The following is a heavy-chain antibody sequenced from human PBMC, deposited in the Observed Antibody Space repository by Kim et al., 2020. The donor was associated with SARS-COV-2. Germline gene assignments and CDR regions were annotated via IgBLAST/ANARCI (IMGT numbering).Heavy chain of an antibody. CDR1: GFTFNSYA. J-gene: IGHJ4*02. Sequence: GGSLRLSCAASGFTFNSYAMHWVRQAPGKGLEWVAVISYDGSNKYYADSVKGRFTISRDNSKNTLYLQMSSLRAEDTALYYCARDEGQYQLPGPVVWWGQGTLVTVSS. CDR3: ARDEGQYQLPGPVVW. V-gene: IGHV3-30*04. D-gene: IGHD2-2*01. CDR2: ISYDGSNK.